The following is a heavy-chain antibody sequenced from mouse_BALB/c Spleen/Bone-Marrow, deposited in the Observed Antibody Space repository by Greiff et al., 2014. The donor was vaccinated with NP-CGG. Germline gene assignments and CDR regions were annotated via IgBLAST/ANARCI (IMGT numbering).Heavy chain of an antibody. J-gene: IGHJ4*01. V-gene: IGHV5-17*02. D-gene: IGHD1-1*01. CDR2: ISSDSSTI. CDR1: GFTFSSFG. Sequence: EVKLVESGGGLVQPGGSRKLSCAASGFTFSSFGIHWVRQAPEKGLEWVAYISSDSSTIYYADTVKGRFTISRDNPKNTLFLQMTSLRSEDTAMYYCARSNYVGYYAMDYWGQGTSFTVSS. CDR3: ARSNYVGYYAMDY.